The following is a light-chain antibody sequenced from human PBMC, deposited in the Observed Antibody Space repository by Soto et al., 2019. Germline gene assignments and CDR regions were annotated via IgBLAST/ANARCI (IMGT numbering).Light chain of an antibody. Sequence: QSALTQPASVSGSPGQSITISCTGTSSDVGGYNLVSWYQQHPGKAPKLMIYEVSNRPSGVSNRFSGSKSGNTASLTISGLQAEDEADYYCRSYTSSSNYVFGTGTKVTVL. V-gene: IGLV2-14*01. CDR3: RSYTSSSNYV. J-gene: IGLJ1*01. CDR2: EVS. CDR1: SSDVGGYNL.